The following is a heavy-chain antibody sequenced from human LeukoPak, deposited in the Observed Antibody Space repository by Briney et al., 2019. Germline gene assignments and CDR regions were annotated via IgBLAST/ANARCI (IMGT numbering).Heavy chain of an antibody. CDR2: INPSGGST. Sequence: ASVKVSCKASGYTFTSYYMHWVRQAPGQGLEWMGIINPSGGSTSYAQKFQGRVTMTRDTSTSTVYMELSSLRSEDTAFYYCAKDGRTHRGQFDCWGQGILVTVSS. CDR1: GYTFTSYY. V-gene: IGHV1-46*01. D-gene: IGHD1/OR15-1a*01. CDR3: AKDGRTHRGQFDC. J-gene: IGHJ4*02.